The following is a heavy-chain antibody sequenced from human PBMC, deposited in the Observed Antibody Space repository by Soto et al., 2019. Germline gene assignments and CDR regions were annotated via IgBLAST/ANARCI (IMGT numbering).Heavy chain of an antibody. Sequence: QVQLVESGGGVVQPGRSLRLSCAASGFTFSNYGMHWVRQAPGKGLEWVAVISSDGTNEYYVDSVKGRFTISRDNSRNTLYLQMNSLRAGDTAVYYCAKEVGSTIVVVVAAPDCWGQGTLVTVSS. CDR1: GFTFSNYG. J-gene: IGHJ4*02. V-gene: IGHV3-30*18. CDR2: ISSDGTNE. D-gene: IGHD2-15*01. CDR3: AKEVGSTIVVVVAAPDC.